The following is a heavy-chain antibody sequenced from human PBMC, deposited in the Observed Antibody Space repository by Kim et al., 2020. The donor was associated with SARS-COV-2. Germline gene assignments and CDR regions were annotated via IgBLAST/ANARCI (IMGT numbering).Heavy chain of an antibody. CDR2: IRSKAYGGTT. V-gene: IGHV3-49*03. J-gene: IGHJ4*02. Sequence: GGSLRLSCTASGFTFGDYAMSWFRQAPGKGLEWVGFIRSKAYGGTTEYAASVKGRFTISRDDSKSIAYLQMNSLKTEDTAVYYCTRYQTSRYSSGWYGITPLYELGYWGQGTLVTVSS. CDR1: GFTFGDYA. D-gene: IGHD6-19*01. CDR3: TRYQTSRYSSGWYGITPLYELGY.